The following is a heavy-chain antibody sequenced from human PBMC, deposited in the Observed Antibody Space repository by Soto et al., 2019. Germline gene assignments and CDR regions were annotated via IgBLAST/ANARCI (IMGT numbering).Heavy chain of an antibody. D-gene: IGHD6-6*01. Sequence: QVQLQESGPGLVXPSXXXSLTXTVSGGSISSGGYYWTWIRQHPGKGLEWIGYNYYSGITYYNPSLKSRVTISLDTSKNQFSLKLSSVTAADTAVYYXXRGSXXXGLXYGMDVWGQGTTVTVSS. CDR3: XRGSXXXGLXYGMDV. V-gene: IGHV4-31*02. CDR1: GGSISSGGYY. CDR2: NYYSGIT. J-gene: IGHJ6*02.